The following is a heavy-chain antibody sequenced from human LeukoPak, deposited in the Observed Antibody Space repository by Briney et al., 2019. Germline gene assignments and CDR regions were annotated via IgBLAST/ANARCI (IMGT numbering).Heavy chain of an antibody. CDR3: ARVWGLAVAGGEIEY. J-gene: IGHJ4*02. CDR2: ISSSGTTI. Sequence: GGSLRLSCAASGFTFSSYSMNWVRQAPGKGLEGVSYISSSGTTIYYADSVKGRLTISRDNAKNSLYLQMNSLRDEDTAVYYCARVWGLAVAGGEIEYWGQGTLVTVSS. CDR1: GFTFSSYS. V-gene: IGHV3-48*02. D-gene: IGHD6-13*01.